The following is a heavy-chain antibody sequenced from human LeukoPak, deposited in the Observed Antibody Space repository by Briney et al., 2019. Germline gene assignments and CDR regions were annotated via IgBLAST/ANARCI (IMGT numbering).Heavy chain of an antibody. J-gene: IGHJ4*02. CDR3: ASRDGYNGSFDY. Sequence: WETLSLTCTVSGGSISSYYWSWIRQPPGKGLEWIGYIYYSGSTNYNPYLKSRVTISVDTSKNQYTLKLSSVTAADTAVYYCASRDGYNGSFDYWGQGTLVTVSS. V-gene: IGHV4-59*01. CDR2: IYYSGST. D-gene: IGHD5-24*01. CDR1: GGSISSYY.